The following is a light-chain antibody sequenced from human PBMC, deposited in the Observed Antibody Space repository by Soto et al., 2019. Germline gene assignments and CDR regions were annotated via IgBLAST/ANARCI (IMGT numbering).Light chain of an antibody. Sequence: EIVLTQSPGTLSLSLGEGATLSCRASQSIPSTNLAWYQQKPGQAPRLIVYGASSRATGIPDRFTGSGSGTDLTLTISRLESEDFAVYYCQEYGNSRTFGQGTKVENK. J-gene: IGKJ1*01. CDR2: GAS. V-gene: IGKV3-20*01. CDR3: QEYGNSRT. CDR1: QSIPSTN.